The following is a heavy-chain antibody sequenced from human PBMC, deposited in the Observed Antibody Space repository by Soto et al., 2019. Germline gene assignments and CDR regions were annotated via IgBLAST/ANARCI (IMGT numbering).Heavy chain of an antibody. CDR1: GFSLSTTDMG. D-gene: IGHD4-4*01. Sequence: QITLKESGPTLVKPTQTLTLTCSFSGFSLSTTDMGVGWIRQPPGKALEWLALIYWNDDERYSPSLKNRLTITKDTSKNQVVLTMTNMDPVDTATYYCAHSVAHRWQRSTYYGADSWGQGMLVTVSS. V-gene: IGHV2-5*01. CDR3: AHSVAHRWQRSTYYGADS. CDR2: IYWNDDE. J-gene: IGHJ4*02.